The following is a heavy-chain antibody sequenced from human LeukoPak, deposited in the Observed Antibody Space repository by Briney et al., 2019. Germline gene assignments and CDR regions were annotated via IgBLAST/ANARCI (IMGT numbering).Heavy chain of an antibody. J-gene: IGHJ4*02. CDR1: GYTFTTYG. V-gene: IGHV1-18*01. D-gene: IGHD1-14*01. CDR3: GRKSANRKTSEFDY. Sequence: ASVKVSCKASGYTFTTYGISWVRQAPGQGLEWMAWISAYNGNTNYAQNLQGRVTMTTDTSTSTAYMELRSLRSDDTAVYYCGRKSANRKTSEFDYWGQGTLVTVSS. CDR2: ISAYNGNT.